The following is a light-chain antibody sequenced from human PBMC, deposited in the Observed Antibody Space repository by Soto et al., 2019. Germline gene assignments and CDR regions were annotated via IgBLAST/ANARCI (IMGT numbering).Light chain of an antibody. Sequence: QSVLTQPPSVSGTPGQTVTISCTGSSSTIGAGYDVNWYQQFPGTAPKLLVFANNNRPAGVPDRFSGSKSGTSASLAITGLQAEDEATYYCQSYHTSLTGVFGTGTKVTVL. J-gene: IGLJ1*01. CDR2: ANN. CDR1: SSTIGAGYD. CDR3: QSYHTSLTGV. V-gene: IGLV1-40*01.